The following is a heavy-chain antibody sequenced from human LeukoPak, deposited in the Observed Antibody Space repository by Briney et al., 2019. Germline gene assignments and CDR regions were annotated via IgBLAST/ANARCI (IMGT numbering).Heavy chain of an antibody. CDR1: GFTFSDYW. Sequence: PGGSLRLSCAASGFTFSDYWMSWVRQTPGKGLEWVASIKPDGSETSCLDSVRGRFTISRDNAKNSLFLEMNNLRVEDTAFYYCARGTTTTTIDDYDPWGQGTLVTVYS. CDR2: IKPDGSET. V-gene: IGHV3-7*01. J-gene: IGHJ5*02. CDR3: ARGTTTTTIDDYDP. D-gene: IGHD4-17*01.